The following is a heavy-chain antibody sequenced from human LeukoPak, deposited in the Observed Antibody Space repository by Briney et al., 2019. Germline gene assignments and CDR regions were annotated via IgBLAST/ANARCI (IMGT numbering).Heavy chain of an antibody. D-gene: IGHD3-3*01. CDR2: ISSSSSTI. CDR3: ATDYIGNYDFWSGYYKY. V-gene: IGHV3-48*04. J-gene: IGHJ4*02. Sequence: GGSLRLSCAASGFTFSSYSMNWVRQAPGKGLEWVSYISSSSSTIYYADSVKGRFTISRDNAKNSLYLQMNSLRAEDTAVYYCATDYIGNYDFWSGYYKYWGQGTLVTVSS. CDR1: GFTFSSYS.